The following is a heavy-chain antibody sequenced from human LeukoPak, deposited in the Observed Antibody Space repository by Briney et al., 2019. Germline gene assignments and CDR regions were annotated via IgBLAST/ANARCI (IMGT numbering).Heavy chain of an antibody. Sequence: PSETLSLTCTVSGGSISSYYWSWIRQPAGKGLEWIGRIYTSGSTNYNPSLKSRVTMSVDTSKNQFSLKLSSVTAADTAVYYCAREGYCSSTSCYKVVNAFDIWGQGTMVTVSS. J-gene: IGHJ3*02. CDR1: GGSISSYY. V-gene: IGHV4-4*07. D-gene: IGHD2-2*02. CDR2: IYTSGST. CDR3: AREGYCSSTSCYKVVNAFDI.